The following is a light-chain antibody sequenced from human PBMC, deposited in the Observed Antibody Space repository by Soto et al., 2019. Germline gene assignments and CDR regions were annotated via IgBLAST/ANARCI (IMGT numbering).Light chain of an antibody. CDR1: SSDVGGYKY. Sequence: QSALTQPASVSGSPGQSITLSCTGTSSDVGGYKYVSWYQQHPGKAPKLMIYDVSNRPSGVSNRFSGSKSGNTASLTISGLQAEDEADYYCSSYTSSGTQVFGTGTKVTVL. CDR3: SSYTSSGTQV. J-gene: IGLJ1*01. V-gene: IGLV2-14*01. CDR2: DVS.